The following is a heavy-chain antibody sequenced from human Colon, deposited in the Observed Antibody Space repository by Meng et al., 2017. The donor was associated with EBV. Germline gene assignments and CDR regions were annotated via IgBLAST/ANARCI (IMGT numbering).Heavy chain of an antibody. CDR1: GGPINSGDYY. J-gene: IGHJ4*02. Sequence: QGRLQVSGPGLVKPSQTLSLTCTVSGGPINSGDYYWSWIRQPPGKGLEWIGYIYYTGSTYYNPSLKSRVTISMDTSKNQFSLRLSSVTAADTAVYYCARNYYFDYWGQGTLVTVSS. CDR2: IYYTGST. V-gene: IGHV4-30-4*01. CDR3: ARNYYFDY.